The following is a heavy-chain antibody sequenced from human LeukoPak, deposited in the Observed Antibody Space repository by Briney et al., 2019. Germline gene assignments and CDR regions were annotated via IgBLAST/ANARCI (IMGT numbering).Heavy chain of an antibody. Sequence: PGGSLRLSCAASGFTFSSYAMHWVRQAPGKGLEWVAVIWSDGSNKYYADSVKGRFTISRDNSKNTLYLQMNSLRAEDTAVYYCARDLKVRWGSLHYGMDVWGQGTTVTVSS. CDR2: IWSDGSNK. CDR1: GFTFSSYA. CDR3: ARDLKVRWGSLHYGMDV. D-gene: IGHD3-16*01. J-gene: IGHJ6*02. V-gene: IGHV3-33*08.